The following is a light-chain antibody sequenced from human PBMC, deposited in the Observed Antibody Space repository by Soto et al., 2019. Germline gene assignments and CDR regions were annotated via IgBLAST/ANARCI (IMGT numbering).Light chain of an antibody. CDR3: QQSYRTPYT. V-gene: IGKV1-39*01. CDR1: QGISTY. J-gene: IGKJ2*01. Sequence: DIQMTQSPSSLSASVGDRVTITCRASQGISTYLVWYQQRQGRAPKLLIYAASSLLSGVPSRFSGSGSGTDFTLTISSLHPEDFATYYCQQSYRTPYTFGQGTKLETK. CDR2: AAS.